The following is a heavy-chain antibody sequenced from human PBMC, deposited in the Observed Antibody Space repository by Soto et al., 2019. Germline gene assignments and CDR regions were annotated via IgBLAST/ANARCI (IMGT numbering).Heavy chain of an antibody. CDR3: ARDGYYDFWSGATYYMDV. Sequence: PGGSLRLSCAASGFTFSSYSMNWVRQAPGKGLEWVSYISSSSSTIYYADSVKGRFTISRDNAKNSLYLQMNSLRAEDTAVYYCARDGYYDFWSGATYYMDVWGKGTTVTVSS. CDR2: ISSSSSTI. CDR1: GFTFSSYS. J-gene: IGHJ6*03. V-gene: IGHV3-48*01. D-gene: IGHD3-3*01.